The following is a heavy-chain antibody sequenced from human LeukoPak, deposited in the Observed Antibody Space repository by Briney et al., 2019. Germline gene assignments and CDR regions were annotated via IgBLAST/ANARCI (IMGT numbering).Heavy chain of an antibody. CDR1: GFTFSSYS. Sequence: GGSLRLSCAASGFTFSSYSMNWVRQAPGKGLEWVSSISSSSSYIYYADSVKGRFTISRDNAKNSLYLQMNSLRAEDTAVYYCAGEHYYDSSGPDAFDIWGQGTMVTVSS. V-gene: IGHV3-21*01. CDR3: AGEHYYDSSGPDAFDI. J-gene: IGHJ3*02. D-gene: IGHD3-22*01. CDR2: ISSSSSYI.